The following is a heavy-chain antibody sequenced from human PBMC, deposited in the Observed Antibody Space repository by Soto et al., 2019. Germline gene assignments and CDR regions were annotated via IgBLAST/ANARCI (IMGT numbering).Heavy chain of an antibody. CDR2: VNDRGNT. D-gene: IGHD6-19*01. V-gene: IGHV4-59*01. CDR3: ARDFPTAGYGSGWYDY. CDR1: GGSISGFY. Sequence: HVQLQESGPGLVKPSETLSLTCTVSGGSISGFYWSWIRQPPGKGLEWIGYVNDRGNTNYNPSLKSRVTISVDTSKNQFSLKLSSVTAADTAVYYCARDFPTAGYGSGWYDYWGQGTLVTVSS. J-gene: IGHJ4*02.